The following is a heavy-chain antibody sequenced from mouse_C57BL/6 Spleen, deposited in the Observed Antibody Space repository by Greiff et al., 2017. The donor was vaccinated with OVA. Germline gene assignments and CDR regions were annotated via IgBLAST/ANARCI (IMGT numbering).Heavy chain of an antibody. D-gene: IGHD2-4*01. CDR2: LWSGGST. CDR3: ARKRHDYDEDWYFDV. J-gene: IGHJ1*03. V-gene: IGHV2-2*01. CDR1: GFSLTSYG. Sequence: VQLQQSGPGLVQPSQSLSIPCTVSGFSLTSYGVHWVRQSPGKGLEWLGVLWSGGSTDYNAAFISRLSISKDTSKSQVFFKMNSLQADDTAIYYCARKRHDYDEDWYFDVWGTGTTVTVSS.